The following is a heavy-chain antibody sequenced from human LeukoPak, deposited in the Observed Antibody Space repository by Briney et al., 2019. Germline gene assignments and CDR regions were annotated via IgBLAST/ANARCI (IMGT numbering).Heavy chain of an antibody. D-gene: IGHD3-9*01. Sequence: AASVKVSCKASGYTFTSYYMHWVRQAPGQGLEWMGIINPSGGSTNYAQKFQGRVTMTRDTSTSTVYMELSSLRSEDTAVYYCARGSDYDILTGYYWAPPSYYFDYWGQGTLVTVSS. CDR2: INPSGGST. CDR3: ARGSDYDILTGYYWAPPSYYFDY. V-gene: IGHV1-46*03. CDR1: GYTFTSYY. J-gene: IGHJ4*02.